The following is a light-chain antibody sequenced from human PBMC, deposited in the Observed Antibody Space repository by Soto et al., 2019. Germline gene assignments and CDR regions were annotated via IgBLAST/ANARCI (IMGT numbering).Light chain of an antibody. CDR1: QSIGAW. CDR2: KAS. J-gene: IGKJ3*01. Sequence: DIQMTQSPSTLSASVGDRVTITCRGSQSIGAWVTWYQQKPGKAPKLLIYKASTLEGGVPSRFSGSGSGTEFTLTISSLQPDDFATYYCQQYNTNLFTFGPGTKVDIK. V-gene: IGKV1-5*03. CDR3: QQYNTNLFT.